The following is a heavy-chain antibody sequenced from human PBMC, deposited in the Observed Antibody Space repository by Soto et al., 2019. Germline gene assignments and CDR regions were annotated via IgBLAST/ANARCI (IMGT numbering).Heavy chain of an antibody. Sequence: QVQLVQSGAEVKKPGSSVKVSCKASGGTFSRYAFSWVRQAPGQGPEWMGGISPMYGTANYAQKFQGRVTIIADRSTNTVYMELNRLRAEDTAVYYCARTEYNTAWQFGMDVWGQGTAVNVSS. V-gene: IGHV1-69*14. J-gene: IGHJ6*02. CDR2: ISPMYGTA. CDR3: ARTEYNTAWQFGMDV. CDR1: GGTFSRYA. D-gene: IGHD5-18*01.